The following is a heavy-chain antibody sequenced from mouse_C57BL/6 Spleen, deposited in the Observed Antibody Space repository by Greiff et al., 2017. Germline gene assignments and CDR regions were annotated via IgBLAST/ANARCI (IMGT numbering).Heavy chain of an antibody. V-gene: IGHV5-4*01. CDR3: ARESRGDYFDY. Sequence: EVTLMESGGGLVKPGGSLKLSCAASGFTFSSYAMSWVRQTPEKRLEWVATISDGGSYTYYPDNVKGRFTISRDNAKNNLYLQMSHLKSEDTAMYYCARESRGDYFDYWGQGTTLTVSS. CDR2: ISDGGSYT. CDR1: GFTFSSYA. J-gene: IGHJ2*01.